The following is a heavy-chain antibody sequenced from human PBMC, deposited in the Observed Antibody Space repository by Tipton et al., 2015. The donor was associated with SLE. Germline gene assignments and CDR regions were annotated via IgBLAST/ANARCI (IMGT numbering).Heavy chain of an antibody. CDR2: INHSGST. CDR1: GGSISGYY. J-gene: IGHJ1*01. D-gene: IGHD6-13*01. CDR3: AREGSSCLFQH. V-gene: IGHV4-34*01. Sequence: TLSLTCTVSGGSISGYYWSWIRQPPGKGLEWIGEINHSGSTNYNPSLKSRVTISVDTSKNQFSLKLSSVTAADTAVYYCAREGSSCLFQHWGQGTLVTVSS.